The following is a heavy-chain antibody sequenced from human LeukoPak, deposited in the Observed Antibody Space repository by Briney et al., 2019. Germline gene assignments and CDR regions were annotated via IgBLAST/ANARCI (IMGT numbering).Heavy chain of an antibody. D-gene: IGHD3-22*01. CDR2: INHSGTT. J-gene: IGHJ4*02. Sequence: PSETLSLTCTVSGGSISSSSYYWGWIRQPPGKGLKWIGEINHSGTTNYNPSLKSRVTISLDTSKSQFSLMLSSVTAADTAVYYCARGKYDSGGYYLDYWGQGTLVTVSS. CDR1: GGSISSSSYY. V-gene: IGHV4-39*07. CDR3: ARGKYDSGGYYLDY.